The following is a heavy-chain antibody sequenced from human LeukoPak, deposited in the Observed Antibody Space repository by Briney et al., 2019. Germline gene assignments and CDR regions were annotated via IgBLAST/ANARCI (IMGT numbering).Heavy chain of an antibody. Sequence: SVKVSCKASGGTFSSYAISWVRQAPGQGLEWMGGIIPIFGTANYAQKFQGRVTITTDESTSTAYMELRSLRSDDTAVYYCARGPQLPGDYWGQGTLVTVSS. CDR2: IIPIFGTA. D-gene: IGHD2-2*01. CDR3: ARGPQLPGDY. V-gene: IGHV1-69*05. J-gene: IGHJ4*02. CDR1: GGTFSSYA.